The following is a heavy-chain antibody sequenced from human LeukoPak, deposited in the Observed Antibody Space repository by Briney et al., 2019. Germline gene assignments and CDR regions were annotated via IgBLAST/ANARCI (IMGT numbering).Heavy chain of an antibody. D-gene: IGHD2-15*01. V-gene: IGHV3-23*01. CDR1: GFTFSSYA. CDR3: AKGSMSYCSGRCYYFDY. Sequence: GGSLRLSCAASGFTFSSYAMSWGRQTPGKGLEWGSGISGSDGGTYIADSVRGRFTISRDNSKNTLYLQMDSLRAEDAAVYFCAKGSMSYCSGRCYYFDYWGQGTLVTVSS. CDR2: ISGSDGGT. J-gene: IGHJ4*02.